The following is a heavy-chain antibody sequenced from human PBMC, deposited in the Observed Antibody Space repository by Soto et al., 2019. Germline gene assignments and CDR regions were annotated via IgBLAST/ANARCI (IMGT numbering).Heavy chain of an antibody. CDR3: ARGYCSGGSCTTQDWFDA. CDR1: GYTFTSYD. CDR2: MNPNSGNT. Sequence: ASVKVSCKASGYTFTSYDINCVRQATGQGLEWMGWMNPNSGNTGDAQKFQGRVTMTRNTSIRTAYMELSSLRSEDTAVYYCARGYCSGGSCTTQDWFDAWGQGTLVTV. D-gene: IGHD2-15*01. V-gene: IGHV1-8*01. J-gene: IGHJ5*02.